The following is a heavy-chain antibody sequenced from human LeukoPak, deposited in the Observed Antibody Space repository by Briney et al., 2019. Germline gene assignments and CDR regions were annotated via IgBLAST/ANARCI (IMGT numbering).Heavy chain of an antibody. Sequence: PGGSLRLSCAASGFTFSSYAMSWVRQAPGKGLEWVSAISGSGGSTYYADSVKGRLTISRDNSKNTLYLQMNSLRAEDTAVYYCARAPPPLWFGERTYYFDYWGQGTLVTVSS. J-gene: IGHJ4*02. CDR1: GFTFSSYA. V-gene: IGHV3-23*01. CDR3: ARAPPPLWFGERTYYFDY. CDR2: ISGSGGST. D-gene: IGHD3-10*01.